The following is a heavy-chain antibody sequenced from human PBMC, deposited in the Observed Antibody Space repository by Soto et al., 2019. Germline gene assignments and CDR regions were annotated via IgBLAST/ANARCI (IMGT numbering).Heavy chain of an antibody. CDR2: MNPNSGNT. D-gene: IGHD3-3*01. V-gene: IGHV1-8*01. CDR3: ARPRPYDFWSGYYSPYYYYMDV. J-gene: IGHJ6*03. Sequence: ASVKVSFKASGYTFTSYDINWVRQATGQGLEWMGWMNPNSGNTGYAQKFQGRVTMTRNTSISTAYMELSSLRSEDTAVYYCARPRPYDFWSGYYSPYYYYMDVWGKGTTVTVSS. CDR1: GYTFTSYD.